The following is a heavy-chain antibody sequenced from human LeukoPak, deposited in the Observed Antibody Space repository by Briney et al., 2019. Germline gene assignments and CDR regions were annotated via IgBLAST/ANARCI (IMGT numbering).Heavy chain of an antibody. Sequence: ASVKVSCKASGYTFTGYYMHWVRQAPGQGLEWMGWIKPDTGDTNYAQKFQGRVTMTRDTSISTAYMELSRLRSDDTAVYYCARDGIFGVVITYNWFDPWGQGTLVTVSS. CDR2: IKPDTGDT. D-gene: IGHD3-3*01. CDR1: GYTFTGYY. CDR3: ARDGIFGVVITYNWFDP. V-gene: IGHV1-2*02. J-gene: IGHJ5*02.